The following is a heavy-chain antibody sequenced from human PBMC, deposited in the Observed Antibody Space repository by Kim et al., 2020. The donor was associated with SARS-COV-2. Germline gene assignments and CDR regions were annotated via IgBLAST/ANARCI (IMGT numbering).Heavy chain of an antibody. CDR3: ASWKWLAPFDY. CDR1: GYTLTAYY. Sequence: ASVKVSCKTSGYTLTAYYIHWVRQAPGQGLEWMGRINPNSGGTNYALKFRGRVTMTRDTSISTAYMELSSLRSDDTAVYYCASWKWLAPFDYWGQGTLVTVSS. J-gene: IGHJ4*02. CDR2: INPNSGGT. V-gene: IGHV1-2*06. D-gene: IGHD6-19*01.